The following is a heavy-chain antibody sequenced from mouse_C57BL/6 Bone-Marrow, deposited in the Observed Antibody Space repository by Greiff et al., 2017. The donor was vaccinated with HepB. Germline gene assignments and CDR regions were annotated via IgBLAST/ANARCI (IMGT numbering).Heavy chain of an antibody. CDR1: GFTFSDFY. J-gene: IGHJ4*01. CDR2: SRNKANDYTT. CDR3: ARDDYYGSSYGTGAMDY. Sequence: EVNVVESGGGLVQSGRSLRLSCATSGFTFSDFYMEWVRQAPGKGLEWIAASRNKANDYTTEYSASVKGRFIVSRDTSQSILYLQMNALRAEDTAIYYCARDDYYGSSYGTGAMDYWGQGTSVTVSS. D-gene: IGHD1-1*01. V-gene: IGHV7-1*01.